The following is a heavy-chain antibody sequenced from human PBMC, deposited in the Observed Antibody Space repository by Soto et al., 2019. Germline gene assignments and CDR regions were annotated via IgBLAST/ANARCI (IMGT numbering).Heavy chain of an antibody. CDR2: INTGNGNT. CDR1: GYIFTSYA. J-gene: IGHJ4*02. D-gene: IGHD2-21*02. Sequence: QVQLVQSGAEMKKPGASVKVSCKASGYIFTSYAMNWVRQAPGQSLEWMGWINTGNGNTKYSQNFQGRVTVTMDTSASTDYMELSRLRSEDTAVYYCARWALCGGDCQFDHWGQGTLVTVSS. V-gene: IGHV1-3*04. CDR3: ARWALCGGDCQFDH.